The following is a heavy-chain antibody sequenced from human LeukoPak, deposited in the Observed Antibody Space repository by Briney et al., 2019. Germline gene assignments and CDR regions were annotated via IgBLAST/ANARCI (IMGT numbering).Heavy chain of an antibody. D-gene: IGHD3-10*01. Sequence: GGSLRLSCAASGFTFSAYNMNWVRRTPGKGLEWVSGINWNGGSTGYADSVKGRFTISRDNAKNSLYLQMNSLRAEDTAVYYCAKRKQGVRENFDYWGQGTLVTVSS. J-gene: IGHJ4*02. CDR1: GFTFSAYN. CDR2: INWNGGST. V-gene: IGHV3-20*04. CDR3: AKRKQGVRENFDY.